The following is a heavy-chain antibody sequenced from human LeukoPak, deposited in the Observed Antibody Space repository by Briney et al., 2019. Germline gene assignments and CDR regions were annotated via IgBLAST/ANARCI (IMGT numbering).Heavy chain of an antibody. V-gene: IGHV3-23*01. CDR3: AKDGTGCGGDCYSDY. CDR1: GFTFSAC. J-gene: IGHJ4*02. CDR2: ITYSSGNT. Sequence: GGSLRLSCAASGFTFSACMSWFRQAPGKGLEWVSAITYSSGNTYYADSVKGRFTISRDNSKNTLYLQMNSLRAGDTALYYCAKDGTGCGGDCYSDYWGQGTLVTVSS. D-gene: IGHD2-21*02.